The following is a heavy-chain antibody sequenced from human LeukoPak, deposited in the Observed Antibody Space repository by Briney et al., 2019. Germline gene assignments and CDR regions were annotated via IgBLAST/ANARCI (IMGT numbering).Heavy chain of an antibody. Sequence: GGSLRLSCAASGFTLSTYTMNWVRQAPGKGLEWVSSISSSGNYIYYADSVKGRFTISRDDAKNSLSLQMNSLRAEDTAVYYCARSGIKMVRGVIIKSPYHMDVWGKGTTVTVSS. J-gene: IGHJ6*03. CDR2: ISSSGNYI. D-gene: IGHD3-10*01. V-gene: IGHV3-21*01. CDR1: GFTLSTYT. CDR3: ARSGIKMVRGVIIKSPYHMDV.